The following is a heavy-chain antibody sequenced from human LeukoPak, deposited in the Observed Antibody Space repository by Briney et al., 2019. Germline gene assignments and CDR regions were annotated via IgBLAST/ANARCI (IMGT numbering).Heavy chain of an antibody. CDR3: ARGTGTFAWYSAY. CDR1: GGTFSRYA. V-gene: IGHV1-69*13. CDR2: IIPIFGTA. J-gene: IGHJ4*02. D-gene: IGHD6-13*01. Sequence: ASVTVSCKASGGTFSRYAISWVRQAPGQGLEWMGGIIPIFGTANYAQKFQGRVTITADESTSTAYMEVSSLRSEDTAVYYCARGTGTFAWYSAYWGQGTLVTVSS.